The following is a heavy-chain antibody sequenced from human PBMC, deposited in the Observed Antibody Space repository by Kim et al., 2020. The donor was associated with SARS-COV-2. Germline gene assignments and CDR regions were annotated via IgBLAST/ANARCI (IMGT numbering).Heavy chain of an antibody. V-gene: IGHV4-30-2*01. CDR2: IYHSGST. CDR1: GGSISSGGYS. Sequence: SETLSLTCNVSGGSISSGGYSWSWIRQPPGKGLEWIGYIYHSGSTYYNPSLKSRVTISVDRSKNQFSLKLSSVTAADTAVYYCASRTSCTGGVCVGDV. CDR3: ASRTSCTGGVCVGDV. D-gene: IGHD2-8*02. J-gene: IGHJ3*01.